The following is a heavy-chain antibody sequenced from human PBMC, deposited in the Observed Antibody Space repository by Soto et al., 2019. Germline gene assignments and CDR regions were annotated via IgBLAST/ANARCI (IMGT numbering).Heavy chain of an antibody. D-gene: IGHD3-22*01. J-gene: IGHJ4*02. CDR1: GFSLSTTGVG. Sequence: QITLKESGPTLVKPTQTLTLTCTFSGFSLSTTGVGVGWIRQPPGKALEWIALIYWDDGKHYSPSLKSRLTITKDTSKSKVVLTMTNMDPVDTATYYCAHLDYLYYLLDFWCQGTLVTVSS. CDR2: IYWDDGK. V-gene: IGHV2-5*02. CDR3: AHLDYLYYLLDF.